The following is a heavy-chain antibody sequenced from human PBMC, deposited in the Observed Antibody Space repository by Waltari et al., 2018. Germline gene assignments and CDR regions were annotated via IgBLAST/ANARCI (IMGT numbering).Heavy chain of an antibody. D-gene: IGHD3-3*01. V-gene: IGHV1-2*02. J-gene: IGHJ4*02. CDR2: INPKSGGT. Sequence: QVQMVQSGAEVKKPGASVKVSCETSGYTFIDYSIHWVRQAPGQGLEWMGWINPKSGGTNYAQKFLGRVTMTRDTSINTAYMELRGLRSDDTAIYYCARDLRFDFLSVEEADYWGRGTLVTVSS. CDR3: ARDLRFDFLSVEEADY. CDR1: GYTFIDYS.